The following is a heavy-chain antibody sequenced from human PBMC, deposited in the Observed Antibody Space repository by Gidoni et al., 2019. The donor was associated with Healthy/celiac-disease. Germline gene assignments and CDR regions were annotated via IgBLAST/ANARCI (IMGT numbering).Heavy chain of an antibody. D-gene: IGHD4-17*01. CDR2: ISYDGSNK. Sequence: QVQLVESGGGVVQPGRSLRLSCAASGFTFSSSGMHWVRQAPGKGLEWVAVISYDGSNKYYADSVKGRFTISRDNSKNTLYLQMNSLRAEDTAVYYCAKDHGAHYGDQYYFDYWGQGTLVTVSS. J-gene: IGHJ4*02. V-gene: IGHV3-30*18. CDR3: AKDHGAHYGDQYYFDY. CDR1: GFTFSSSG.